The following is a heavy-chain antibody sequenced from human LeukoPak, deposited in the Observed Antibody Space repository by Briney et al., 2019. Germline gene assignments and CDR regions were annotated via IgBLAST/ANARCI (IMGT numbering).Heavy chain of an antibody. CDR1: GFTVSSYA. Sequence: TGGSLRLSCAASGFTVSSYAMHWVRQAPGKGLEYVSAISSNGGSTYYANSVKGRFTISRDNSKNTLYLQMGSLRAEDMGVYYCARDSIAVAGTIDYWGQGTLVTVSS. CDR3: ARDSIAVAGTIDY. J-gene: IGHJ4*02. D-gene: IGHD6-19*01. CDR2: ISSNGGST. V-gene: IGHV3-64*01.